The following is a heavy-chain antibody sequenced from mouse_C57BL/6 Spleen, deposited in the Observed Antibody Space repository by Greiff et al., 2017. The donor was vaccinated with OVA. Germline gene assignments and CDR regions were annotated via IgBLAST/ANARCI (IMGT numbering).Heavy chain of an antibody. CDR2: IRNKANGYTT. J-gene: IGHJ1*03. D-gene: IGHD1-1*01. V-gene: IGHV7-3*01. CDR1: GFTFTDYY. CDR3: ASPSTVDWYFDV. Sequence: DVKLVESGGGLVQPGGSLSLSCAASGFTFTDYYMSWVRQPPGKALEWLGFIRNKANGYTTEYSASVKGRFTISRDNSQSILYLQMNALRAEDSATYYCASPSTVDWYFDVWGTGTTVTVSS.